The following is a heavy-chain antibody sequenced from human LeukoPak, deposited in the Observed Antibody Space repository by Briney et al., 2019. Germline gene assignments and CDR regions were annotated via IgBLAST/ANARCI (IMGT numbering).Heavy chain of an antibody. D-gene: IGHD3-22*01. CDR1: GYTFTSYY. CDR2: INLSGGST. J-gene: IGHJ3*02. Sequence: ASVKVSCKASGYTFTSYYMHWVRQAPGQGLEWMGIINLSGGSTSYAQKFQGRVTMTRDTSTSTVYMELSSLRSEDTAVYYCATRGYYYDSSGYRDAFDIWGQGTMVTVSS. CDR3: ATRGYYYDSSGYRDAFDI. V-gene: IGHV1-46*01.